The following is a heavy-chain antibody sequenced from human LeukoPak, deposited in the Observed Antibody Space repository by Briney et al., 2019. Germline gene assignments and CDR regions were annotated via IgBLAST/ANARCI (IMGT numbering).Heavy chain of an antibody. J-gene: IGHJ3*02. CDR1: GFTFSSYS. D-gene: IGHD3-3*01. CDR3: ARMIGVVIIQAFDI. V-gene: IGHV3-48*01. CDR2: ISSSSSTI. Sequence: GGSLRLSCAASGFTFSSYSMNWVRQAPGKGLEWVSYISSSSSTIYYAGSVKGRFTISRDNAKNSLYLQMNSLRAEDTAVYYCARMIGVVIIQAFDIWGQGTMVTVSS.